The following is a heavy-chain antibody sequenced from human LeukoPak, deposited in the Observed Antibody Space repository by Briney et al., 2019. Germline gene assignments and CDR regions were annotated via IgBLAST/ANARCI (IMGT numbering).Heavy chain of an antibody. V-gene: IGHV3-23*01. CDR1: GFTFSSYA. CDR2: ISGSDGST. Sequence: GGSLRLSCAASGFTFSSYAMNWVRQAPGKGLEWVSTISGSDGSTYYADSVKGRFTISRDNSKNTLYLQMNSLRAEDTAVYYCAKSKVVAATMGRFDYWGQGTLVTVS. CDR3: AKSKVVAATMGRFDY. D-gene: IGHD2-15*01. J-gene: IGHJ4*02.